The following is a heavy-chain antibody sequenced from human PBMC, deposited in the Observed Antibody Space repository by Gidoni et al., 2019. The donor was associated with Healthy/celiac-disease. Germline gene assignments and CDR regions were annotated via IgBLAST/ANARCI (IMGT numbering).Heavy chain of an antibody. J-gene: IGHJ3*02. V-gene: IGHV1-46*03. Sequence: QVQLVQSGAEVKKPGASVKVSCKASGSTFTSYYMHWVRQAPGQGLEWMGIINPSGGSTSYAQKFQGRVTMTRDKSTSTVYMELSSLRSEDTAVYYCATLAYCGGDCYSIRDAFDIWGQGTMVTVSS. CDR2: INPSGGST. CDR3: ATLAYCGGDCYSIRDAFDI. D-gene: IGHD2-21*02. CDR1: GSTFTSYY.